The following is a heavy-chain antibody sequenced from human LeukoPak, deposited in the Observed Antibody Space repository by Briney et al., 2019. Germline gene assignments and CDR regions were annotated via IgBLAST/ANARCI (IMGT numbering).Heavy chain of an antibody. D-gene: IGHD2-15*01. CDR3: ARVLCSSGSCYSLSDYYYYMDV. J-gene: IGHJ6*03. CDR1: GYTFTSYG. CDR2: ISAYNGNT. V-gene: IGHV1-18*01. Sequence: ASVKVSCKASGYTFTSYGISWVRQAPGQGLEWMGWISAYNGNTNYAQKLQGRVTMTTDTSTSTAYMELRSLRSDDTAVYYCARVLCSSGSCYSLSDYYYYMDVWGKGTTVTVSS.